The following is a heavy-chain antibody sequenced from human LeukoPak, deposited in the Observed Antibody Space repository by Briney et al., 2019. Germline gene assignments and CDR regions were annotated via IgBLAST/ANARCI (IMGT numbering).Heavy chain of an antibody. D-gene: IGHD3-22*01. CDR3: AEAAQYYYDSSGLPSTFDI. J-gene: IGHJ3*02. CDR1: GFTFDDYA. CDR2: ISGDGGST. V-gene: IGHV3-43*02. Sequence: GGSLRLSCAASGFTFDDYAMHWVRQAPGKGLEWVSLISGDGGSTYYADSVKGRFTTSRDNSKNSLYLQMNSLRTEDTALYYCAEAAQYYYDSSGLPSTFDIWGQGTMVTVSS.